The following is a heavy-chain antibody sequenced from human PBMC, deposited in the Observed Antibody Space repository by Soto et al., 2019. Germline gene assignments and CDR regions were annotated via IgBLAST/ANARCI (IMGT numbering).Heavy chain of an antibody. Sequence: GGSLRLSCAASGFTFSNAWMSWVRQAPGKGLEWVGRIKSKTDVGTTDYAAPVKGRFTISRDDSKNTLYLQMNSLKTEDTAVYYCTTDLRGYGSGSYYINWFDTWGQGTLVTVSS. CDR2: IKSKTDVGTT. CDR1: GFTFSNAW. CDR3: TTDLRGYGSGSYYINWFDT. D-gene: IGHD3-10*01. J-gene: IGHJ5*02. V-gene: IGHV3-15*01.